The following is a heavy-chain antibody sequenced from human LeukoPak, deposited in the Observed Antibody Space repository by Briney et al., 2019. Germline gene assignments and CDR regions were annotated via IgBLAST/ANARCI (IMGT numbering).Heavy chain of an antibody. V-gene: IGHV4-59*01. CDR2: IYYSGST. Sequence: SETLSLTCTVSGGSISSYYWSWIRQPPGKGLEWIGYIYYSGSTNYNPSLKSRVTISVDTSKNQFSLRLSSVTAADTAVYCCARGVNGDYFFDYWGQGTLVTVSS. CDR3: ARGVNGDYFFDY. J-gene: IGHJ4*02. CDR1: GGSISSYY. D-gene: IGHD4-17*01.